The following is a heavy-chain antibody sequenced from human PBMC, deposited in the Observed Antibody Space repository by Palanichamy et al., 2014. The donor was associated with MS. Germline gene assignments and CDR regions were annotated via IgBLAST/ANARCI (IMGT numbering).Heavy chain of an antibody. V-gene: IGHV4-38-2*02. CDR1: GYSTNNECF. Sequence: QVQLQESGPGLVKPSETLSTTCTVSGYSTNNECFWGWIRQPPGEGLEWIGSIYHGGSTYYNPSLKRRVTISVDTSKNHFSLKLSSVTAADTAVYYCARSYGDYVDPFFDYWGQGILVTVSS. CDR3: ARSYGDYVDPFFDY. D-gene: IGHD4-17*01. J-gene: IGHJ4*02. CDR2: IYHGGST.